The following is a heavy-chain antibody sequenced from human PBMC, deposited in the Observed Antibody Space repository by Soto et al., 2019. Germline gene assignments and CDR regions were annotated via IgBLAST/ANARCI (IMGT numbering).Heavy chain of an antibody. V-gene: IGHV5-51*01. CDR1: GYGFTSYF. Sequence: ESLKTTRLGSGYGFTSYFLVWVRQLPGKGLDGLGIIYARDSDTKYSPSVEGQVTMSFDKSVSTAYLQWSSLKASDTAMYYWARSRRTSRCYEYNCLDTWGQGTRVTAPS. D-gene: IGHD2-2*01. J-gene: IGHJ5*02. CDR2: IYARDSDT. CDR3: ARSRRTSRCYEYNCLDT.